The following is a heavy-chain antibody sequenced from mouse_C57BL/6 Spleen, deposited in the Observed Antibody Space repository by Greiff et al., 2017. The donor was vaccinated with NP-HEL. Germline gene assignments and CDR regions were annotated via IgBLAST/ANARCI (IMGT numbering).Heavy chain of an antibody. J-gene: IGHJ4*01. V-gene: IGHV1-77*01. CDR1: GYTFTDYY. CDR2: IGPGSGST. CDR3: ARPIYYGSSYDYAMDY. D-gene: IGHD1-1*01. Sequence: VKLVESGAELVKPGASVKISCKASGYTFTDYYINWVKQRPGQGLEWIGKIGPGSGSTYYNEKFKGKATLTADKSSSTAYMQLSSLTSEDSAVYFCARPIYYGSSYDYAMDYWGQGTSVTVSS.